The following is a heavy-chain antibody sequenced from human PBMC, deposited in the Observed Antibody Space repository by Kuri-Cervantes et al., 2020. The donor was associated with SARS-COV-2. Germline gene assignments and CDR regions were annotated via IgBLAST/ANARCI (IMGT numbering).Heavy chain of an antibody. CDR2: ISSSSSYI. CDR1: GFTFSSYS. D-gene: IGHD3-3*01. Sequence: GGSLRLSCAASGFTFSSYSMNWVRQAPGKGLEWVSSISSSSSYIYYADSVKGRFTISRDNAKDTLYLQMNSLRAEDTAVYYCARAAGDDFWSGYYLDYYYYMDVWGKGTTVTVSS. V-gene: IGHV3-21*01. J-gene: IGHJ6*03. CDR3: ARAAGDDFWSGYYLDYYYYMDV.